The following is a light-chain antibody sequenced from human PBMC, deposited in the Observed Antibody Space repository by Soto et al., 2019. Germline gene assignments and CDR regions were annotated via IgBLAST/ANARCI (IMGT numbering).Light chain of an antibody. V-gene: IGLV2-14*01. Sequence: QSALTQPASVSGSPGQSITISCTGTSDDIGANTYVSWYQHHPGKAPKILISEAANRPSGISHRFSGSKSDNTASPTISGLQAEEEADYFCTSDASASTLVFGGGTKLTVL. CDR2: EAA. J-gene: IGLJ2*01. CDR3: TSDASASTLV. CDR1: SDDIGANTY.